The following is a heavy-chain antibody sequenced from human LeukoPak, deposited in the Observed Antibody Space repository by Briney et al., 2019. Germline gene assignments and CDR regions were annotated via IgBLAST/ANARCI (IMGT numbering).Heavy chain of an antibody. Sequence: SETLSLTCTVSGGSITSYYWGWIRQPPGKRLEWTGSIYYSGTTYYNPSLKSRVTISVDTSKNQFSLKLNSVTAADTAVYYCARSPSFFYDGSTYYIRPTIDSFDIWGQGTMVTVSS. CDR2: IYYSGTT. CDR1: GGSITSYY. D-gene: IGHD3-22*01. J-gene: IGHJ3*02. CDR3: ARSPSFFYDGSTYYIRPTIDSFDI. V-gene: IGHV4-39*07.